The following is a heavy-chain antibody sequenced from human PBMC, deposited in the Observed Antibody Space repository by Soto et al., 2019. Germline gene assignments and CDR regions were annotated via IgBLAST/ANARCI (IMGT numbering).Heavy chain of an antibody. D-gene: IGHD6-19*01. Sequence: SGPTLVNPTQTLTLTCTFSGFSLSTSGMCVSWIRQPPGKALEWLARIDWDDDKYYSTSLKTRLTISKDTSKNQVVLTMTNMDPVDTATYYCARSYSSGWYGGMDVWGQGTTVTVSS. CDR1: GFSLSTSGMC. CDR2: IDWDDDK. J-gene: IGHJ6*01. CDR3: ARSYSSGWYGGMDV. V-gene: IGHV2-70*11.